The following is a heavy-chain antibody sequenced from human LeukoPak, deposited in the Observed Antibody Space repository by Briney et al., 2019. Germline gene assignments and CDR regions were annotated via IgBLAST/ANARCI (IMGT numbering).Heavy chain of an antibody. CDR1: GGSFSGYY. Sequence: SETLSLTCAVYGGSFSGYYWSWIRQPPGKGLEWIGEINHSGSTNYNPSLKSRVTISVDTSKNQFSLKLSSVTAADTAVYYCARHSRGPYCSSTSRHTDYKYNWFDPWGQGTLVTVSS. J-gene: IGHJ5*02. CDR2: INHSGST. D-gene: IGHD2-2*01. CDR3: ARHSRGPYCSSTSRHTDYKYNWFDP. V-gene: IGHV4-34*01.